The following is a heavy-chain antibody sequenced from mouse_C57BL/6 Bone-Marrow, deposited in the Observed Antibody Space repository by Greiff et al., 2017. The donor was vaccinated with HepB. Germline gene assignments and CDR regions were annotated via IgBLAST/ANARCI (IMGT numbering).Heavy chain of an antibody. CDR1: GYTFTSYW. J-gene: IGHJ1*03. Sequence: VQLQQSGAELVRPGTSVKLSCKASGYTFTSYWMHWVKQRPGQGLEWIGVIDPSDSYTNYNQKFKGKATLTVDTSSSTAYMQLSSLTSEDSAVYYCATLLPGNFDVWGTGTTVTVSS. D-gene: IGHD1-1*01. V-gene: IGHV1-59*01. CDR2: IDPSDSYT. CDR3: ATLLPGNFDV.